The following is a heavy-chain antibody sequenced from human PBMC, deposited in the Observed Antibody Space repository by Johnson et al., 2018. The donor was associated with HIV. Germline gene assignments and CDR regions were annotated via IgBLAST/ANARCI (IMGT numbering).Heavy chain of an antibody. V-gene: IGHV3-66*02. CDR1: GFTVSSNY. CDR2: IYSGGST. CDR3: ASSPMRDSSSSYALEI. J-gene: IGHJ3*02. D-gene: IGHD6-6*01. Sequence: MLLVESGGGLVQPGGSLRLSCAASGFTVSSNYMSWVRQAPGKGLEWVSVIYSGGSTYYADSVKGRFTISRDNSKKTLYLQMNSLRAEETAVYYCASSPMRDSSSSYALEIWGQGTMVTVSS.